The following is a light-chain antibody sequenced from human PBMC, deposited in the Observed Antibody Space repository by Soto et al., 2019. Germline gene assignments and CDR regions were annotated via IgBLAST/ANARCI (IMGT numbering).Light chain of an antibody. CDR1: QNISTH. CDR3: PQYHYWWT. CDR2: DPS. V-gene: IGKV3-15*01. J-gene: IGKJ1*01. Sequence: IVMTQSPATLSLYPGERATLSCGASQNISTHLVWYQQKPGQSPTVLIYDPSTRATGIPARFSGSGSGTEFTLTISSMQSEDFAVYYCPQYHYWWTFGQGTKVQVK.